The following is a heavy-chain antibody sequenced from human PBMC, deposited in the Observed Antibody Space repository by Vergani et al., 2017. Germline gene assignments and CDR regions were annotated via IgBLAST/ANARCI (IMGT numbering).Heavy chain of an antibody. D-gene: IGHD5-24*01. J-gene: IGHJ4*02. CDR2: IGTAGDT. Sequence: EVQLVESGGGLVQPGGSLRLSCAASGFTFSTYDMHWVRQATGKGLEWVSAIGTAGDTYYPGSVKGRFTISRENAKNSLYLQMNGLRAGDPAVYYCARRDGSSPALDYWGQGTLVTVSS. CDR1: GFTFSTYD. CDR3: ARRDGSSPALDY. V-gene: IGHV3-13*01.